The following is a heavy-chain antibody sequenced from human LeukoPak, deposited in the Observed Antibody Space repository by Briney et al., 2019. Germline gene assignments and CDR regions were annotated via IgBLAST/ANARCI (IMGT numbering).Heavy chain of an antibody. V-gene: IGHV4-30-2*01. D-gene: IGHD3-10*01. CDR3: ARTPSGDGYYFDY. J-gene: IGHJ4*02. CDR1: GGSISSGGYY. Sequence: PSQTLSLTCTVSGGSISSGGYYWSWIRQPPGKGLEWIGYIYHSGSTYYNPSLKSRVTISVDRSKNQFSLKLSSVTAADTAVYYCARTPSGDGYYFDYWGQGTLVTVSS. CDR2: IYHSGST.